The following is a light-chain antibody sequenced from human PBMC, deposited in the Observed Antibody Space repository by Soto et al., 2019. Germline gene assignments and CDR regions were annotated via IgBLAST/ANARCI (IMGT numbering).Light chain of an antibody. CDR2: DAY. V-gene: IGKV3-11*01. CDR3: QQRHMWPIT. J-gene: IGKJ5*01. CDR1: QSFRGL. Sequence: EVVLTHAPFTLSLSAGERATLSFMASQSFRGLLAWYQQKPGQAPRLLIYDAYNRATGIPPRFSGSGSGTDFTLTISSLEPEDSAVYYCQQRHMWPITFGQGTRLEIK.